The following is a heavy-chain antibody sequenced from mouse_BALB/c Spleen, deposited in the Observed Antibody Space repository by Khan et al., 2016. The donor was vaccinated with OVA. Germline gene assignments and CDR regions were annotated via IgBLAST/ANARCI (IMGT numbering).Heavy chain of an antibody. V-gene: IGHV5-17*02. J-gene: IGHJ4*01. CDR3: TKREGVYAMDY. Sequence: EVELVESGGGLVQPGGSRKLSCAASGYTFSSFGMHWVRQAPEKGLEWVAYISSGSTITYYEDTVKGRFTISRDNSKNTLYLQMTSLRSEDTAICSCTKREGVYAMDYWGQGTSVTVSS. CDR1: GYTFSSFG. CDR2: ISSGSTIT.